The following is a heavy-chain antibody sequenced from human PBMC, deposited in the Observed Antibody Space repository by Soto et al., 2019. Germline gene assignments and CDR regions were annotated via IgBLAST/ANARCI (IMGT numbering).Heavy chain of an antibody. CDR1: SVSINTGRTHY. J-gene: IGHJ5*02. D-gene: IGHD6-13*01. CDR2: IYNSGVT. V-gene: IGHV4-39*01. Sequence: LSVTCPHSSVSINTGRTHYLGKIRQPPGKGLEWIGNIYNSGVTFYNPSLKTRVTISIDTSKNQFSLRRSSVTAADTAVYYCARHVWSIEAALKSIEPWGQGARVSVSA. CDR3: ARHVWSIEAALKSIEP.